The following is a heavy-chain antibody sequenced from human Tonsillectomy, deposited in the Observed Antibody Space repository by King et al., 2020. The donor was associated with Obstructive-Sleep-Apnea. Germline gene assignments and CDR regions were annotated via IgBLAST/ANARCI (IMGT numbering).Heavy chain of an antibody. V-gene: IGHV3-21*01. CDR1: GFTFSSYS. J-gene: IGHJ4*02. Sequence: QLVQSGGGLVKPGGSLRLSCAASGFTFSSYSMNWVRQAPGKGLEWVSSISSSSSYIYYADSVKGRFTISRDNAKNSLYLKMNSLRAEDTAVYYCARDRILTGYSTPFDYWGQGTLVTVSS. CDR2: ISSSSSYI. D-gene: IGHD3-9*01. CDR3: ARDRILTGYSTPFDY.